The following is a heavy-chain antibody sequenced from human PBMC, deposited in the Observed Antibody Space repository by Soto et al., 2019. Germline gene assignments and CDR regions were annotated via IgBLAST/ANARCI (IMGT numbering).Heavy chain of an antibody. CDR2: INGGGST. Sequence: PGGSLRLSCAASGFTVSVNLMNWVRQGSGKGLEWVSVINGGGSTDYADSVKGRFTISRDISRNTLYLQMNSLRAEDTAVYYCVRENYYYGMDVWGQGTTVTV. V-gene: IGHV3-66*01. J-gene: IGHJ6*02. CDR3: VRENYYYGMDV. CDR1: GFTVSVNL.